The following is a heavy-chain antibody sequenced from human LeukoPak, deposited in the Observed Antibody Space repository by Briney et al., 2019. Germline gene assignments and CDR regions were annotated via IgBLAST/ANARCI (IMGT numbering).Heavy chain of an antibody. J-gene: IGHJ3*02. Sequence: SETLSLTCTVSGGSISSYYWSWIRQPPGKGLEWIGYIYYSGSTNYNPSLKSRVTISVDTSKNQFSLKLSSVTAADTAVYYCARSNWQDAFDIWGQGTMVTASS. CDR3: ARSNWQDAFDI. CDR2: IYYSGST. D-gene: IGHD1-1*01. CDR1: GGSISSYY. V-gene: IGHV4-59*01.